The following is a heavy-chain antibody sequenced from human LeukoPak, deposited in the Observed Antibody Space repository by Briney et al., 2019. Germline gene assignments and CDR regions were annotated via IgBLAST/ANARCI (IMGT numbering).Heavy chain of an antibody. CDR2: TYVTGYT. V-gene: IGHV4-59*08. J-gene: IGHJ5*02. Sequence: SENLSLTCSVSGASISSYFWSWIRQPPGKGLEWIAFTYVTGYTNYNPSLKSRVTISLDTSKNQVSLKINSVTAADTAVYYCARHVLFSTSYSYWFDPWGQGTLVTVSS. CDR3: ARHVLFSTSYSYWFDP. CDR1: GASISSYF. D-gene: IGHD3-10*01.